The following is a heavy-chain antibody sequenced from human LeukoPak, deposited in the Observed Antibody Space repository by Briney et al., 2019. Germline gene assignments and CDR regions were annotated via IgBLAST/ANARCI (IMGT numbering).Heavy chain of an antibody. Sequence: GGSLRLSYAASGFTFTNYWMSWVRQAPEKGLEWVANINQDGSVKQYVDSMKGRFTISRDNAKNSLYLQMNSLRVEDTAVYYCARDRDDGGFGYWGQGTLVTVSS. V-gene: IGHV3-7*01. CDR2: INQDGSVK. J-gene: IGHJ4*02. CDR1: GFTFTNYW. CDR3: ARDRDDGGFGY. D-gene: IGHD4-23*01.